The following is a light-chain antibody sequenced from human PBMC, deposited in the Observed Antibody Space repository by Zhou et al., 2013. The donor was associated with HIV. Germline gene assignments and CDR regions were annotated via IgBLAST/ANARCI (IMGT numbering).Light chain of an antibody. CDR2: AAS. CDR3: QQSYSTPQST. V-gene: IGKV1-39*01. CDR1: QTVTNY. J-gene: IGKJ1*01. Sequence: DIQMTQSPSSLSASVGDRVTITCRASQTVTNYLNWYQLKPGKAPKLLIYAASRLQSGVPSRFSGSGSGTDFTLTINSLQPEDFATYYCQQSYSTPQSTFGQGTKVEVK.